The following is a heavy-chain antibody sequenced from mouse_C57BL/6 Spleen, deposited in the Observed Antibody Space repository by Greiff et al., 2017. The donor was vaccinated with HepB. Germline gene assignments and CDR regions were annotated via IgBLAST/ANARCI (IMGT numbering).Heavy chain of an antibody. J-gene: IGHJ1*03. Sequence: EVKLVESGGGLVKPGGSLKLSCAASGFTFSSYTMSWVRQTPEKRLEWVATISGGGGNTYYPDSVKGRFTISRDNAKNTLYLQMSSLRSEDTDLYYCARQGGYDWYFDVWGTGTTVTVSS. CDR3: ARQGGYDWYFDV. CDR2: ISGGGGNT. CDR1: GFTFSSYT. V-gene: IGHV5-9*01. D-gene: IGHD2-2*01.